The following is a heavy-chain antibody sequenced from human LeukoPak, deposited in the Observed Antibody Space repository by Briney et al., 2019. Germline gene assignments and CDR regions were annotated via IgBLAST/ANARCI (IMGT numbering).Heavy chain of an antibody. CDR1: GYTFTGYY. CDR3: ARVSSWHDNWFDP. J-gene: IGHJ5*02. Sequence: GASVKVSCKASGYTFTGYYMHWVRQAPGQGLEWMGWINPNSGGTSYAQKFQGRVTMTRDTSISTAYMELSRLRSDDTAVYYCARVSSWHDNWFDPWGQGTLVTVSS. CDR2: INPNSGGT. V-gene: IGHV1-2*02. D-gene: IGHD6-13*01.